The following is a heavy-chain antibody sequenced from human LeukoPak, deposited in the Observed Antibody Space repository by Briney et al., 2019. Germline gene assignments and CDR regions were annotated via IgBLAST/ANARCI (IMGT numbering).Heavy chain of an antibody. V-gene: IGHV3-30-3*02. Sequence: PGGSLRLSCAASGFTFSSYAVHWVRQAPGKGLEWVALISYDGTNTYYADSMKGRFTISRDNSKNTLYLQMNSLRAEDTAVYYCAKKAGIWFGELLGVYFDYWGQGTLVTVSS. D-gene: IGHD3-10*01. CDR3: AKKAGIWFGELLGVYFDY. CDR1: GFTFSSYA. J-gene: IGHJ4*02. CDR2: ISYDGTNT.